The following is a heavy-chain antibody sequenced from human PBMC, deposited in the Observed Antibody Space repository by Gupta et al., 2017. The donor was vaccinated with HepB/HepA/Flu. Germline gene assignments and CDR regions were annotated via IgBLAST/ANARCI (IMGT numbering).Heavy chain of an antibody. D-gene: IGHD3-22*01. Sequence: GNIKQDGSEKYYVDPVKGRFTISRDNAKNSLYLQMNSLRAEDTAVYYYARDPRSTYYYDSSGSYWGQGTLVTVSS. V-gene: IGHV3-7*01. J-gene: IGHJ4*02. CDR3: ARDPRSTYYYDSSGSY. CDR2: IKQDGSEK.